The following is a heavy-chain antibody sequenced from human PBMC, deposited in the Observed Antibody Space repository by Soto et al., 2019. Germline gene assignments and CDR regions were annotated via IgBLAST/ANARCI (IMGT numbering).Heavy chain of an antibody. Sequence: PWGALRLSCAASGFIFSNYAIHWVRHSPFEGLEWVAVISYDGSNKKYADSVKGRFTISRDNSKNTLSLQMNSLTADDTAVYYCARGYLYSSTWYGDYWGQGTLVTVSS. CDR2: ISYDGSNK. D-gene: IGHD6-13*01. J-gene: IGHJ4*02. CDR1: GFIFSNYA. V-gene: IGHV3-30-3*01. CDR3: ARGYLYSSTWYGDY.